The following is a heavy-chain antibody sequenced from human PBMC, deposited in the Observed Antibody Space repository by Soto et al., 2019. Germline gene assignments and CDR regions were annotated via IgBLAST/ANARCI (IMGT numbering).Heavy chain of an antibody. V-gene: IGHV4-39*01. J-gene: IGHJ3*02. Sequence: NPSETLSLTCTVSGGSISSSSYYWGWIRQPPGKGLEWIGSIYYSGSTYYNPSLKSRVTISVDTSKNQFSLKLSSVTAADTAVYYCARHGGYYYDSSGYYSHDAFDIWGQGTMVTVSS. CDR1: GGSISSSSYY. CDR2: IYYSGST. CDR3: ARHGGYYYDSSGYYSHDAFDI. D-gene: IGHD3-22*01.